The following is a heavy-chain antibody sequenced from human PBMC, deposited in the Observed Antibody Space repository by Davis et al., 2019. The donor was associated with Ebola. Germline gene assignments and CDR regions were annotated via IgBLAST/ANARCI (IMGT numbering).Heavy chain of an antibody. CDR3: ARLSNYYCDSSGYPGAFDI. CDR2: INGGDGNT. V-gene: IGHV1-46*03. Sequence: AASVKVSCKASGYTFTSYYMHWVRQAPGQRLEWMGWINGGDGNTQYAQKFQGRVTMTRDTSTSTVYMELSSLRSEDTAVYYCARLSNYYCDSSGYPGAFDIWGQGTMVTVSS. J-gene: IGHJ3*02. CDR1: GYTFTSYY. D-gene: IGHD3-22*01.